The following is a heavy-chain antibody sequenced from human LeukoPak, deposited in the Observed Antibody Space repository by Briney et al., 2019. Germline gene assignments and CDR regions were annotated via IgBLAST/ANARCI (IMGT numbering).Heavy chain of an antibody. CDR1: GFTFSSYA. J-gene: IGHJ3*02. V-gene: IGHV3-23*01. CDR2: ISGSGGST. CDR3: AKVPHQRTTVVMDGAFDI. D-gene: IGHD4-23*01. Sequence: GGSLRLSCAASGFTFSSYAMSWVRQAPGKGLEWVSAISGSGGSTYYADSVKGRFTISRDNSKNTLYLQMNSLRAEDTAVYYCAKVPHQRTTVVMDGAFDIWGQGTMVTVSS.